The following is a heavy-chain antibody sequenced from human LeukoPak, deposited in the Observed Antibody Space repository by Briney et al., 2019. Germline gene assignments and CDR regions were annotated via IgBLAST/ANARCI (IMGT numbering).Heavy chain of an antibody. J-gene: IGHJ4*02. Sequence: SETLSLTCAVYGGSLSAYYGTWIRQPPGKGLERIGEINHGGSTNYNPSLKSRVTMSVDTSKNQCSLKLSSVTAADTAVYYCARVSGWNPLEAAHLDYWGQGTLVTVSS. CDR2: INHGGST. D-gene: IGHD6-19*01. CDR3: ARVSGWNPLEAAHLDY. V-gene: IGHV4-34*01. CDR1: GGSLSAYY.